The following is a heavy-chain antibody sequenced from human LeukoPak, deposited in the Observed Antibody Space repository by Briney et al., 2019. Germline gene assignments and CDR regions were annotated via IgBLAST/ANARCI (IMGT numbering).Heavy chain of an antibody. D-gene: IGHD2-2*01. CDR1: GGSVTTYY. J-gene: IGHJ4*02. Sequence: PSETLSLTCTVSGGSVTTYYWSWIRQFPGKGLEWIGHVHYRGSPEYNPSLTSRVTISVDTSKNQFSLRLTSVTAADTAVYYCARYSTSRDYWGQGTLVTVSS. V-gene: IGHV4-59*02. CDR3: ARYSTSRDY. CDR2: VHYRGSP.